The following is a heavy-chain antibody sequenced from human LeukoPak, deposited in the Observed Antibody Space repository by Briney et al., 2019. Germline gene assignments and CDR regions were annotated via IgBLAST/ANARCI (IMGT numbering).Heavy chain of an antibody. CDR1: GYTFTGYY. Sequence: GASVKVSCKASGYTFTGYYMHWVRQAPGQGLEGMGWINPNSGGTNYAQKFQGRVTMTRDTSISTAYMELSRLRSDDTAVYYCARDLGVAAMVDFDYWGQGTLVTVSS. D-gene: IGHD5-18*01. CDR3: ARDLGVAAMVDFDY. J-gene: IGHJ4*02. CDR2: INPNSGGT. V-gene: IGHV1-2*02.